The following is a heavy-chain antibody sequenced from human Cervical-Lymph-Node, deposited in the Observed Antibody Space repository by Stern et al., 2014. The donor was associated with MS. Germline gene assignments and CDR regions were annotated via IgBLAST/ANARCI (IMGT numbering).Heavy chain of an antibody. CDR2: ISSSSTI. V-gene: IGHV3-48*02. J-gene: IGHJ4*02. Sequence: EVQLEESGGGLVQPGGSLRLSCAASGFTFSSYSMNWVRQAPGKGLEWVSYISSSSTIYYADSVKGRFTISRDNAKNSLYLQMNSLRDEDTAVYYCARAEYSSSWYKLGYWGQGTLVTVSS. D-gene: IGHD6-13*01. CDR1: GFTFSSYS. CDR3: ARAEYSSSWYKLGY.